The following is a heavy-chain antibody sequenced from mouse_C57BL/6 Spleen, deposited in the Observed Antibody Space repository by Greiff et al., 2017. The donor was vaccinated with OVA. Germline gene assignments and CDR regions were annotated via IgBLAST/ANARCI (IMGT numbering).Heavy chain of an antibody. J-gene: IGHJ4*01. CDR2: LDPEDGET. V-gene: IGHV14-2*01. D-gene: IGHD2-2*01. CDR1: GFNIKDYY. CDR3: ARAGGYDVNYAMDY. Sequence: EVKLQESGAELVKPGASVKLSCTASGFNIKDYYMHWVKQRTEQGLEWIGRLDPEDGETKYAPKFPGQATITAATSSNTAYLQLSSLTSEDTAVYYGARAGGYDVNYAMDYWGQGTSVTVSS.